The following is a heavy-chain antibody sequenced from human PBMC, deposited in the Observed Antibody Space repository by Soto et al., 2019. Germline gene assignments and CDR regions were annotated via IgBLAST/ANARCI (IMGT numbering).Heavy chain of an antibody. Sequence: PGGSLRLSCAASGFTVCSYAMSLVRQTPGKGLEWVSAISGSGGSTYYADSVKGRFTISRDNSKNTLYLQMDSLRAEDTAVYYCAKRDYYGSGSPIGAFDIWGQGTMVTVSS. J-gene: IGHJ3*02. CDR1: GFTVCSYA. CDR2: ISGSGGST. V-gene: IGHV3-23*01. CDR3: AKRDYYGSGSPIGAFDI. D-gene: IGHD3-10*01.